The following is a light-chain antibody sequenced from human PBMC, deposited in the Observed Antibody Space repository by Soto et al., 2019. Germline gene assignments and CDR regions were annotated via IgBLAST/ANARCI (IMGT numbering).Light chain of an antibody. CDR3: QVWDSSSDHVV. Sequence: LTQPPSVSVAPGETARLTCGGNNIGDKSVHWYQQKPGQAPVLVIYSDTDRPSGIPERFSGSTSGNTATLTISGVEAGDEADYYCQVWDSSSDHVVFGGGTKLTVL. V-gene: IGLV3-21*04. J-gene: IGLJ3*02. CDR1: NIGDKS. CDR2: SDT.